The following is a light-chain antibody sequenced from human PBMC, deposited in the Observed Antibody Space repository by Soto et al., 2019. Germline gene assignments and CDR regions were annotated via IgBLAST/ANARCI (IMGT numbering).Light chain of an antibody. CDR1: QSVLYSSNTENY. CDR3: QQYFSTPWT. J-gene: IGKJ1*01. V-gene: IGKV4-1*01. Sequence: DIVMTQSPDSLAVSLGGRATINCKSSQSVLYSSNTENYLAWYQQKPGQPPKLLIYWASTRESGVPDRFSGSGSGTDFTLSISSLQAEDVAVYYCQQYFSTPWTFGQGTKVEIK. CDR2: WAS.